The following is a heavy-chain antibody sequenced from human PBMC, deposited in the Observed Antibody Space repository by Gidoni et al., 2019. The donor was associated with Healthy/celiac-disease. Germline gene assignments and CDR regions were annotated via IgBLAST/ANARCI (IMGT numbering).Heavy chain of an antibody. J-gene: IGHJ4*02. CDR2: IYYSGST. CDR3: ARSDLSGSFDY. D-gene: IGHD3-10*01. CDR1: GGSIRSYY. V-gene: IGHV4-59*01. Sequence: QVQLQESGPGLVKPSETLSLTCTVSGGSIRSYYWSWIRQPPGKGLEWIGYIYYSGSTNYNPSLKSRVTISVDTSKNQFSLKLSSVTAADTAVYYCARSDLSGSFDYWGQGTLVTVSS.